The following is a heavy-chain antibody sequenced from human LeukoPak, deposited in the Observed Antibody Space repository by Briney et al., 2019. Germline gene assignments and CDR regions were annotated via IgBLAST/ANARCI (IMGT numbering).Heavy chain of an antibody. J-gene: IGHJ5*02. CDR2: INHSGST. D-gene: IGHD2-15*01. CDR1: GGSFSYYY. Sequence: SETLSLTCAVYGGSFSYYYWSWIRQPPGKTLEWIGEINHSGSTNYNPSLKSRVTISVDTSKNQFSLKLSSVTAADTAVYYCARGNIVVVVAATDWFDPWGQGTLVTVSS. CDR3: ARGNIVVVVAATDWFDP. V-gene: IGHV4-34*01.